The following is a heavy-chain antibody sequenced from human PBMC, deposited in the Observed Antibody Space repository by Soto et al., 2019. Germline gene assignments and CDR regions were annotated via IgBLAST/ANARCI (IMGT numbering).Heavy chain of an antibody. CDR2: ISYDGSNK. D-gene: IGHD1-20*01. CDR3: ARDLVTGTTAVDY. J-gene: IGHJ4*02. CDR1: GFTFSGYA. Sequence: PGGSLRLSCAASGFTFSGYAMHWVRQAPGKGLEWVAVISYDGSNKYYADSVKGRFTISRDNSKNTLYLQMNSLRAEDTAVYYCARDLVTGTTAVDYWGQGTLVTVSS. V-gene: IGHV3-30-3*01.